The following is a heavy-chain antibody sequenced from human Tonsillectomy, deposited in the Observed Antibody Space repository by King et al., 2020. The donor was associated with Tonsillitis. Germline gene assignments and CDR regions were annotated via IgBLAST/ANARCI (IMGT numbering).Heavy chain of an antibody. CDR2: INHSDST. CDR1: GGSFSGYY. D-gene: IGHD1-14*01. V-gene: IGHV4-34*01. J-gene: IGHJ5*02. Sequence: VQLPQWGAGLLKPSETLSLTCAVYGGSFSGYYWSWLRQPPGKGLEWIGEINHSDSTNYNPSLKSRVTISVDTSKNQFSLRLSSVPAADTAVYFCASRVPDGNWFDPWGQGTLVTVSS. CDR3: ASRVPDGNWFDP.